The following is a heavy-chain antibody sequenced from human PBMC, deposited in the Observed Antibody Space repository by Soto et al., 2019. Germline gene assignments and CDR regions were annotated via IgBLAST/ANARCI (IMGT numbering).Heavy chain of an antibody. J-gene: IGHJ6*02. Sequence: GASVKVSCKASGYTFTGYYMHWVRQAPGQGLEWMGWINPNSGGTNYAQKFQGWVTMTRDTSISTAYMELSRLRSDDTAVYYCARSLPGIVVVPADIKGDYYYGLDGWGQGTTVTVAS. CDR1: GYTFTGYY. D-gene: IGHD2-2*01. CDR2: INPNSGGT. V-gene: IGHV1-2*04. CDR3: ARSLPGIVVVPADIKGDYYYGLDG.